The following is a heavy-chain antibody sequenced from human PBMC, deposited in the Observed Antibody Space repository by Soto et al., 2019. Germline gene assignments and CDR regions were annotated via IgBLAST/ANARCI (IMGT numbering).Heavy chain of an antibody. CDR2: IYSGGST. V-gene: IGHV3-66*01. CDR1: GFTVSSNY. J-gene: IGHJ1*01. D-gene: IGHD3-10*01. Sequence: EVQLVESGGGLVQPGASLRLSCAASGFTVSSNYMSWVRQAPGKGLEWVSVIYSGGSTYYADSVKGRFTISRDNSKNTLYLQMNSLRAEDTAVYYCARDMVRGLYPEYFQHWGQGTLVTVSS. CDR3: ARDMVRGLYPEYFQH.